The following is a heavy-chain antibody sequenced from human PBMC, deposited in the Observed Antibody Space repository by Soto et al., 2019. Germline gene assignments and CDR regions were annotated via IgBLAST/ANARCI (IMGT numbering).Heavy chain of an antibody. CDR2: IYYSGST. Sequence: TLSLTCTVSGGSLSSGGYYWSWIRQHPGKGLEWIGYIYYSGSTYYNPSLKSRVTISVDTSKSQFSLKLSSVTAADTAVYYCARESRSLGASIAAGFDYWGQGTLVTVSS. J-gene: IGHJ4*02. CDR3: ARESRSLGASIAAGFDY. D-gene: IGHD6-25*01. CDR1: GGSLSSGGYY. V-gene: IGHV4-31*03.